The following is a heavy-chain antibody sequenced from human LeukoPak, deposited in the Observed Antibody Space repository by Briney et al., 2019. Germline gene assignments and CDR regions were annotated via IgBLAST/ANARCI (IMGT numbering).Heavy chain of an antibody. CDR3: ARSRGGFYHD. V-gene: IGHV3-74*01. CDR1: GFTFSNGW. Sequence: GGSLRLSCAASGFTFSNGWVHWVRHAPGKGLVWVSRFDTDGSKTTYADSVKGRFTISRDNAKNALYLQMNSLRVEDTAVYYCARSRGGFYHDWGQGTLVTVSP. D-gene: IGHD2/OR15-2a*01. CDR2: FDTDGSKT. J-gene: IGHJ4*02.